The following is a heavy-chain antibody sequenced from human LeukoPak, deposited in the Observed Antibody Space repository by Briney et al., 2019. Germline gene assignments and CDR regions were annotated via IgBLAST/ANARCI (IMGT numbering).Heavy chain of an antibody. CDR2: MNPNSGNT. D-gene: IGHD3-10*01. CDR3: ARVHYYGSGSYPTNYYYYGMDV. CDR1: GYTFTSYD. Sequence: ASVKVSCKASGYTFTSYDINWVRQATGQGLEWMGWMNPNSGNTGYAQEFQGRVTMTRNTSISTAYMELSSLRSEDTAVYYCARVHYYGSGSYPTNYYYYGMDVWGQGTTVTVSS. V-gene: IGHV1-8*01. J-gene: IGHJ6*02.